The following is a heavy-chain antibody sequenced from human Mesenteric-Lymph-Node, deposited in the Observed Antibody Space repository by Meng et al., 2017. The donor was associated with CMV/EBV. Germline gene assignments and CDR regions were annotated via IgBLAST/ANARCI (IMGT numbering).Heavy chain of an antibody. J-gene: IGHJ3*01. CDR1: GGSIRRSGYY. CDR2: IYYNGKT. CDR3: ARSGYYRPGTYNV. V-gene: IGHV4-31*02. Sequence: GGSIRRSGYYGSWLRQHPGEGLEWIGSIYYNGKTSYSPSLKSRVTVSLDTPENQFSLRLSSVSAADTAMYYCARSGYYRPGTYNVWGRGTMVTVSS. D-gene: IGHD3-10*01.